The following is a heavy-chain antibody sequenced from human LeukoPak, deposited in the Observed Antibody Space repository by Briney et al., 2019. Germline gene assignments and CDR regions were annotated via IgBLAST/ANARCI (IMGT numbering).Heavy chain of an antibody. CDR1: GFTVSSNY. CDR3: ARGHDYSNHFDY. Sequence: GGSLRLSCAASGFTVSSNYMSWVRRAPGKGLEWVSVIYSGGSTYYADSVKGRFTISRDNSKNTLYLQMNSLRAEDTAVYYCARGHDYSNHFDYWGQGTLVTVSS. V-gene: IGHV3-53*01. J-gene: IGHJ4*02. D-gene: IGHD4-11*01. CDR2: IYSGGST.